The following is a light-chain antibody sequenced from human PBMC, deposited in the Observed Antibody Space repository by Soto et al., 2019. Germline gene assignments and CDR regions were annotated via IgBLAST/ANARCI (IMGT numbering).Light chain of an antibody. CDR2: HGS. V-gene: IGKV1-12*01. Sequence: DIQMTQSPSSVSASIGDTVTVTCRASLSISTWLAWYQQKPGAAPKLLIYHGSTLQTGVPSRFGGSGSGTDFTLTINSLQPEDFATYYCQQSYSLPATFGQGTKVDI. CDR1: LSISTW. J-gene: IGKJ1*01. CDR3: QQSYSLPAT.